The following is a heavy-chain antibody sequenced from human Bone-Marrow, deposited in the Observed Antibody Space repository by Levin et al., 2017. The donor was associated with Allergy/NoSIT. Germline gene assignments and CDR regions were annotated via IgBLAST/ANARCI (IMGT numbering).Heavy chain of an antibody. J-gene: IGHJ4*02. CDR2: ISAGAGRT. V-gene: IGHV3-23*01. CDR1: GFTFSTYA. D-gene: IGHD6-19*01. CDR3: ARQREVNSAWYNFDY. Sequence: GGSLRLSCAASGFTFSTYAMSWVRQAPGKGLEWVSTISAGAGRTFYADSVKGRFTISRDNSKNTVFLQMNSLRAEDTAVYYCARQREVNSAWYNFDYWGQGTLVTVSS.